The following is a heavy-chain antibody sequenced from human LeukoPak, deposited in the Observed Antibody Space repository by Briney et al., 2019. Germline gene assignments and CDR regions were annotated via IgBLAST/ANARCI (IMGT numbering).Heavy chain of an antibody. D-gene: IGHD6-6*01. CDR1: GSTFSNYA. V-gene: IGHV3-23*01. J-gene: IGHJ4*02. CDR2: ISGSGGTI. CDR3: AKGRVLYSSSSTPFDY. Sequence: GGSLRLSYAASGSTFSNYAMTWVRQAPGKGLEWVSVISGSGGTIFYADSVKGRFTISRDNSKNTLYLLMNSLTAEDTAVYYCAKGRVLYSSSSTPFDYWGQGTLVTVSS.